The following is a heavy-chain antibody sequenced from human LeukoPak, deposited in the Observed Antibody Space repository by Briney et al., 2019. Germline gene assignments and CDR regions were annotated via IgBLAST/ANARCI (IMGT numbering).Heavy chain of an antibody. CDR1: EFTFSSYS. Sequence: GGSLRLSCEASEFTFSSYSINWVRQAPGKGLEWVSTIGDSGSGGSYADSVRGRFTISRDNSKNMVYLQMHSLRVDDSAVYYCSRIKYGGNSGYHFDYWGQGTLVTVSS. CDR2: IGDSGSGG. D-gene: IGHD4-23*01. V-gene: IGHV3-23*01. J-gene: IGHJ4*02. CDR3: SRIKYGGNSGYHFDY.